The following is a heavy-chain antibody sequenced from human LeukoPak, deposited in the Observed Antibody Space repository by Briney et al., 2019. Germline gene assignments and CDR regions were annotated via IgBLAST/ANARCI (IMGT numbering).Heavy chain of an antibody. CDR1: GFTFSSYD. J-gene: IGHJ3*02. CDR2: IGTAGDT. CDR3: AGVVGPRGTGAFDI. Sequence: GGSLRLSCAASGFTFSSYDMHWVRQATGKGLEWVSAIGTAGDTYYPGSVKGRFTISRENAKNSLYLQMNSLRAGDTAVYYCAGVVGPRGTGAFDIWGQGTMVTVSS. V-gene: IGHV3-13*04. D-gene: IGHD2-15*01.